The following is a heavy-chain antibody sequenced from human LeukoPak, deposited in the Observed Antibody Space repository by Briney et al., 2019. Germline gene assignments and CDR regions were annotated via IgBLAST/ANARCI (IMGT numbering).Heavy chain of an antibody. J-gene: IGHJ4*02. Sequence: GGSLRLSCAASGFTFGNYAMSWVRQGPGKGLEWVSTISGSGGSTYYADSVKGRFTISRDNSKNTLFLQMNSLRADDTAVYFCAKDQKSIAATGYDYWGQGTLVTVYS. D-gene: IGHD6-13*01. CDR3: AKDQKSIAATGYDY. CDR1: GFTFGNYA. CDR2: ISGSGGST. V-gene: IGHV3-23*01.